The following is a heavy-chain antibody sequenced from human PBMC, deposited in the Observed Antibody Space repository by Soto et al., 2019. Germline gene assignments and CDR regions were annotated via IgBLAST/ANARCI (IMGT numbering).Heavy chain of an antibody. CDR2: ISYDGSNK. V-gene: IGHV3-30-3*01. J-gene: IGHJ4*02. D-gene: IGHD6-13*01. Sequence: QVQLVESGGGVVQPGRSLRLSCAASGFTFSSYAMHWVRQAPGKGLEWVAVISYDGSNKYYAASVKGRFTISRDNSKNTLYLQMNSLRAEDTAVYYCGRGGSSWYFDYWGQGTLVTVSS. CDR3: GRGGSSWYFDY. CDR1: GFTFSSYA.